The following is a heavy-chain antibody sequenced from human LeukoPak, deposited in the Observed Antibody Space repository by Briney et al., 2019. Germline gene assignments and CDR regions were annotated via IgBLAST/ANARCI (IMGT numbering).Heavy chain of an antibody. V-gene: IGHV4-39*01. CDR1: GGSISSSSYY. Sequence: SETLSLTCTVSGGSISSSSYYWGWIRQPPGKGLEGIGSIYYSGSTYYNPSLKSRVTISVDTSKNQFSLRLSSVTAADTAVYYCARHLAVDGELFGNWFDPWGQGTLVTVSS. CDR3: ARHLAVDGELFGNWFDP. D-gene: IGHD3-10*01. CDR2: IYYSGST. J-gene: IGHJ5*02.